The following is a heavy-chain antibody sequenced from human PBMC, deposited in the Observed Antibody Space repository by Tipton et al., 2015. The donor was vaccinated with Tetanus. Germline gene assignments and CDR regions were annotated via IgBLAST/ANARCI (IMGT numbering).Heavy chain of an antibody. V-gene: IGHV4-31*03. CDR2: IYYSGST. CDR1: GGSISSGGYY. CDR3: ARDQVRGARGWNYFDY. Sequence: TLSLTCTVSGGSISSGGYYWSWIRQHPGKGLEWIGDIYYSGSTYYNPSLKSRVTISVDTSKNQFSLQLNSVTAADTAVYYCARDQVRGARGWNYFDYWGQGTLATVSS. J-gene: IGHJ4*02. D-gene: IGHD1-26*01.